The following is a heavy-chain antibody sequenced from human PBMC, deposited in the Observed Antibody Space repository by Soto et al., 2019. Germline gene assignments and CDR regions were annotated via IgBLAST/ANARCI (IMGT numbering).Heavy chain of an antibody. CDR1: GGSISSSNW. D-gene: IGHD6-19*01. CDR3: ARENRRQWLVPDWFDP. V-gene: IGHV4-4*02. Sequence: QVQLQESGPGLVKPSGTLSLTCAVSGGSISSSNWWSWVRQPPGKGLEWIGEIYHSGSTNYNPSLKGRVTISVDKSKNQFSLKLSSVTAADTAVYYCARENRRQWLVPDWFDPWGQGTLVTVSS. CDR2: IYHSGST. J-gene: IGHJ5*02.